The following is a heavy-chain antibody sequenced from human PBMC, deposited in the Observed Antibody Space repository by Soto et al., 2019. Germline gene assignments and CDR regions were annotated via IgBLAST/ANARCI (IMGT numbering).Heavy chain of an antibody. CDR3: AKTRHCSSTSCYSAVFYY. CDR1: GFTFSSYA. CDR2: ISGSGGST. D-gene: IGHD2-2*01. Sequence: EVQLLESGGGLVQPGGSLRLSCAASGFTFSSYAMSWVRQAPGKGLEWVSAISGSGGSTYYADSVKGRFTISRDNSKNTLYLQMNSLRAEDTAVYYCAKTRHCSSTSCYSAVFYYWGQGTLVTVSS. V-gene: IGHV3-23*01. J-gene: IGHJ4*02.